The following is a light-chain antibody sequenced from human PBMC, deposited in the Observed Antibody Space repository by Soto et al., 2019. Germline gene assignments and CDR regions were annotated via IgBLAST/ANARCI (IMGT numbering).Light chain of an antibody. CDR1: SSNIGSNY. CDR2: SNN. V-gene: IGLV1-47*02. CDR3: ATWDDSLSGHYV. Sequence: QSVLTQPPSASGTPGQRVTISCSGSSSNIGSNYVCWYQHLPGTAPKLLIYSNNQRPSGVPDRFSGSKSGTSASLAISGRRSEDEADYYCATWDDSLSGHYVFGTGTKLTVL. J-gene: IGLJ1*01.